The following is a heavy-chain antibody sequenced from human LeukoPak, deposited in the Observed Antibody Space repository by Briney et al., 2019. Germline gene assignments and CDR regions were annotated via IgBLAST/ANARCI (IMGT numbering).Heavy chain of an antibody. J-gene: IGHJ4*02. V-gene: IGHV3-23*01. Sequence: GGSLRLSWAASGFTFSSYAMSWVRQAPGKGLEWVSAISGSGGSTYYADSVKGRFTISRDNSKNTLYLQMNSLRAEDTAIYYCAKGGGSSSGWFDYWGQGTLVTVSS. D-gene: IGHD6-19*01. CDR1: GFTFSSYA. CDR3: AKGGGSSSGWFDY. CDR2: ISGSGGST.